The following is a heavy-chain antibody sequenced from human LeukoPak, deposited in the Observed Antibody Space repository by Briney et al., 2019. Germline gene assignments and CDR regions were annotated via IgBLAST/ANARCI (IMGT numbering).Heavy chain of an antibody. D-gene: IGHD2-8*01. CDR1: GGSFSGYY. V-gene: IGHV4-34*11. J-gene: IGHJ5*02. CDR3: ARGYTNDVNQEVWLDP. CDR2: IYYSGNT. Sequence: KPSETLSLTSAVYGGSFSGYYWSWIRQPPGKGLEWIGTIYYSGNTDYNPSLKSRVTVSVDTSRNRVSLNLKSVTAADSAVYFCARGYTNDVNQEVWLDPWGQGTLVTVSS.